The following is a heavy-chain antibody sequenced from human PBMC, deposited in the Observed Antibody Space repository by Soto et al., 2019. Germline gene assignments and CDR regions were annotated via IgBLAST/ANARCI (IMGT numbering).Heavy chain of an antibody. CDR2: ISSTTNYI. J-gene: IGHJ4*02. CDR3: ARESEDLTSNFDY. CDR1: GFTFTRYS. Sequence: PGGSLRLSCAASGFTFTRYSMNWVRQAPGKGLEWVSSISSTTNYIYYADSMKGRFTVSRDNAKNSVYLEMSSLSAEGTALYYCARESEDLTSNFDYWGQGTLVTVSS. V-gene: IGHV3-21*01.